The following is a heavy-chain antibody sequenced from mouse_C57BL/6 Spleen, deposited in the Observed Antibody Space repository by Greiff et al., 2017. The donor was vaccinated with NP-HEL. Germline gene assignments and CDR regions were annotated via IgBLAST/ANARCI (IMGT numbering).Heavy chain of an antibody. D-gene: IGHD2-4*01. CDR1: GYTFTSYW. J-gene: IGHJ3*01. V-gene: IGHV1-61*01. Sequence: VQLQQPGAELVRPGSSVKLSCKASGYTFTSYWMDWVKQRPGQGLEWIGNIYPSDSETHYNQKFKDKATLTVDKSSSTAYMQLSSLTSEDSAVYYCAREIYDYPFAYWGQESLVTVSA. CDR3: AREIYDYPFAY. CDR2: IYPSDSET.